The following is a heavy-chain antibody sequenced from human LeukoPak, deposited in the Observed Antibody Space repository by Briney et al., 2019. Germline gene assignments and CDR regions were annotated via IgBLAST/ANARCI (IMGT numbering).Heavy chain of an antibody. V-gene: IGHV3-23*01. Sequence: GGSLRLSCEASGFTFSSYAMSWVRQDPGKGPEWASAISGSGGSTYYADSVKGRFTISRDNSKNTLYLQMNSLRAEDTAVYYCAKDQGRAAAGTPADYWGQGTLVTVSS. CDR3: AKDQGRAAAGTPADY. J-gene: IGHJ4*02. D-gene: IGHD6-13*01. CDR1: GFTFSSYA. CDR2: ISGSGGST.